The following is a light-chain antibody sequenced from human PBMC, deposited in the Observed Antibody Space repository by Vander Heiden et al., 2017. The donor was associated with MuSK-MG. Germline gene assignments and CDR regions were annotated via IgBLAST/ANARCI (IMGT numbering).Light chain of an antibody. V-gene: IGKV1-13*02. J-gene: IGKJ4*01. CDR1: QGISSA. CDR3: QQWNRDHLVYT. Sequence: AIQLTQSPSSLSASVGDRVTITCRASQGISSALAWYQQKPGKAPKLLIYDASSLERGVKSRFSGSGDGTDFTLTISSRQPEDFATYHCQQWNRDHLVYTFGGGTKVEIK. CDR2: DAS.